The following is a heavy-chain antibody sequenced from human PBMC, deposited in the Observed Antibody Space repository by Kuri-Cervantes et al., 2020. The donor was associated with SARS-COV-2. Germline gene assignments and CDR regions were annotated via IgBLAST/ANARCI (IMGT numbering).Heavy chain of an antibody. CDR1: GGSISSYY. J-gene: IGHJ4*02. CDR2: IYYSGSS. CDR3: AIHYVYVWGSSWFDY. Sequence: SETLSLTCTVSGGSISSYYRNWIRQPPGKGLEWIGYIYYSGSSNYKPSLKSRVTISVDKSKNQLSLKLSSVTAADTAVYYCAIHYVYVWGSSWFDYWGQGTLVTVSS. V-gene: IGHV4-59*08. D-gene: IGHD3-16*01.